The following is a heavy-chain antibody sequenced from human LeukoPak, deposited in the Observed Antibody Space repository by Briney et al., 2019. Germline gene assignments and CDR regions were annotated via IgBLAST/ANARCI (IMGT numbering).Heavy chain of an antibody. Sequence: PSETLSLTCTVSGYSISSGYYWGWIRQPPGKGLEWIASIYHSGNTYYNPSLKSRATISVDTSKNQFSLNVTSVTATDTAVYYCARVGNNMNDEPWGQGILVTVSS. J-gene: IGHJ5*02. CDR1: GYSISSGYY. D-gene: IGHD1-20*01. CDR2: IYHSGNT. V-gene: IGHV4-38-2*02. CDR3: ARVGNNMNDEP.